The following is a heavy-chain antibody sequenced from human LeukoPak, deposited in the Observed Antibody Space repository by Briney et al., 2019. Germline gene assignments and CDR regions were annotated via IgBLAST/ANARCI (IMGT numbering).Heavy chain of an antibody. J-gene: IGHJ3*02. D-gene: IGHD3-3*01. CDR2: IYHSGST. Sequence: LETLSLTCTVSGYSINSGYYWGWIRQPPGKGLEWIGTIYHSGSTYCNPSLKSRVTISVDTSKNQFSLKLISVTAADSAVYYCARDTVWSGFLDAFDIWGQGTMVTVSS. CDR1: GYSINSGYY. V-gene: IGHV4-38-2*02. CDR3: ARDTVWSGFLDAFDI.